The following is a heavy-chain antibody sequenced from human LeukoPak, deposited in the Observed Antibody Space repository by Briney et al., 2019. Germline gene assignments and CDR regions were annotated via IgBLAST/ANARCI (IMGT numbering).Heavy chain of an antibody. Sequence: SETLSLTCTLSGGSVSNSAYYWSWIRQPPGKGLEWIGYIYYSGSTNYNPSLKSRVTISVDTSKNQFSLKLSSVTAADTAVYYCARDNCSSSSCYPARHFDYWGQGTLVTVSS. J-gene: IGHJ4*02. D-gene: IGHD2-2*01. CDR3: ARDNCSSSSCYPARHFDY. CDR2: IYYSGST. CDR1: GGSVSNSAYY. V-gene: IGHV4-61*08.